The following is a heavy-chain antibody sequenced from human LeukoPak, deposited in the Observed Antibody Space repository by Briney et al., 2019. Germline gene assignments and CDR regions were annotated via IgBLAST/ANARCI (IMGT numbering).Heavy chain of an antibody. V-gene: IGHV4-59*08. CDR2: IYYSGTT. Sequence: SETLSLTCTVSGGSISSYYRSWIRQPAGKGLEWIGTIYYSGTTYYNPSLESRATISVDASKNQFYLMLNSVTAADTAVYYCARQISDYYYYYIDVWGKGTTVTVSS. D-gene: IGHD3-3*01. CDR1: GGSISSYY. J-gene: IGHJ6*03. CDR3: ARQISDYYYYYIDV.